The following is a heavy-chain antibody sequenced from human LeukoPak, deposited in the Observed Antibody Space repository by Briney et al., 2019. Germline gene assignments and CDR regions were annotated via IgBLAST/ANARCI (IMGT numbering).Heavy chain of an antibody. CDR2: LYYSGST. D-gene: IGHD1-26*01. CDR1: ARSISSSAYY. J-gene: IGHJ5*02. V-gene: IGHV4-39*01. Sequence: PSETLSLTCTVSARSISSSAYYWGWIRQPPGKGLEWIGSLYYSGSTYYNPSLKSRVTISVDTSKKQFSLKLTSVTAADTAVYYCARQGGSPDWFDPWGQGTLVTVSS. CDR3: ARQGGSPDWFDP.